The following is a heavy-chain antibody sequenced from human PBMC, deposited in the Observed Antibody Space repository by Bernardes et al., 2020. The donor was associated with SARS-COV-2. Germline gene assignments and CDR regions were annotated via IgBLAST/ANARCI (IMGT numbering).Heavy chain of an antibody. J-gene: IGHJ4*02. CDR3: RAGTEY. Sequence: SLRLSCTASGLIFDESDMSWVRQAPGKGLEWVGVIRDKGDGGTTEYAASVRGRFTISRDDSKNMAYLQMSSLEAEDTAVYYCRAGTEYWGQGTQVNVSS. D-gene: IGHD6-19*01. V-gene: IGHV3-49*04. CDR2: IRDKGDGGTT. CDR1: GLIFDESD.